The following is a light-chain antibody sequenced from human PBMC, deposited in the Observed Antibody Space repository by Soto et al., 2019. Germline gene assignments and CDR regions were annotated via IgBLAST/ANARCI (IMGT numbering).Light chain of an antibody. CDR1: SSDVGYYNL. V-gene: IGLV2-23*01. CDR2: GDI. Sequence: QSVLTQLDSPSRSPRQSITISPIGTSSDVGYYNLVSWYQQLPGKVPELIIYGDIERPSGVSTRFSGSKSGNTASLTISGLQPEDEADYYCCSYAITTPYVFGTGTKVTVL. CDR3: CSYAITTPYV. J-gene: IGLJ1*01.